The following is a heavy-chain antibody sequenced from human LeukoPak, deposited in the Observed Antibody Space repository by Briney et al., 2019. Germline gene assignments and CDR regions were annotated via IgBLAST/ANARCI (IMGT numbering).Heavy chain of an antibody. Sequence: SGGSLRLSCAVSGFTFSSYSMTWVRQAPGKGLEWVSSISRSSSYIYYADSVKGRFTISRDNAKNSLYLQMNSLRAEDTAVYYCARALNLLDPVTLDYWGQGTLVTVSS. D-gene: IGHD1-1*01. CDR1: GFTFSSYS. J-gene: IGHJ4*02. CDR2: ISRSSSYI. V-gene: IGHV3-21*01. CDR3: ARALNLLDPVTLDY.